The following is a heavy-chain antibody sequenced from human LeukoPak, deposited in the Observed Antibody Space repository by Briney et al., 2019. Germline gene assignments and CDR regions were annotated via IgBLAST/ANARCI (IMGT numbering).Heavy chain of an antibody. CDR3: ARGGQILCSGGSCYSDYYGMDV. V-gene: IGHV3-30*19. CDR1: GFTFSNYA. Sequence: GGSLRLSCAASGFTFSNYAMHWVRQAPGKGLEWVAVISYDGSNKYYADSVKGRFTISRDNSKNTLYLQMNSLRAEDTAVYYCARGGQILCSGGSCYSDYYGMDVWGQGTTVTVSS. D-gene: IGHD2-15*01. CDR2: ISYDGSNK. J-gene: IGHJ6*02.